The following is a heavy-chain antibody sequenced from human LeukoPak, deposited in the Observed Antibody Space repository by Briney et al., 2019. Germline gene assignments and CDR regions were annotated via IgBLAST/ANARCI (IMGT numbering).Heavy chain of an antibody. V-gene: IGHV4-39*07. D-gene: IGHD6-6*01. CDR2: IFYSGRT. CDR1: GGSISSGSYY. CDR3: ARVARLMRFYYYYMDV. Sequence: SETLSLTCTVSGGSISSGSYYWGWIRQPPGKGLEWIGSIFYSGRTYYNPSLKSRVTMSVDTSKNQFSLRLSSVNAADTAVYYCARVARLMRFYYYYMDVWGKGTTVTVSS. J-gene: IGHJ6*03.